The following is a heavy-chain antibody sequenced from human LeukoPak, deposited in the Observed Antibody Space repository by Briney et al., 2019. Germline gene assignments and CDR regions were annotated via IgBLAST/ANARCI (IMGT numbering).Heavy chain of an antibody. V-gene: IGHV1-46*01. D-gene: IGHD6-13*01. CDR1: GCTFTSYY. CDR3: ARQVAAAGSSDYYYGMDV. Sequence: ASVKVSCKASGCTFTSYYMHWVRQAPGQGLEWMGIINPSGGSTSYAQKFQGRVTMTRDTSTSTVYMELSSLRSEDTAVYYCARQVAAAGSSDYYYGMDVWGQGTTVTVSS. J-gene: IGHJ6*02. CDR2: INPSGGST.